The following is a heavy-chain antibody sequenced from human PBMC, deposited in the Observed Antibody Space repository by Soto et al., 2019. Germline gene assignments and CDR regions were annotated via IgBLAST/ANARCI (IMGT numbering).Heavy chain of an antibody. CDR1: GFTLSGYA. V-gene: IGHV3-64*01. CDR3: ARRARPDFYYMNV. J-gene: IGHJ6*03. D-gene: IGHD6-6*01. Sequence: GGSLRLSCAASGFTLSGYAMDWVRQAPGKGLEYVSGISTNGVGTYYANSVQGRFTISRDNSKNTVYLQMGSLRPEDMAVYYCARRARPDFYYMNVWSKGTTVTVSS. CDR2: ISTNGVGT.